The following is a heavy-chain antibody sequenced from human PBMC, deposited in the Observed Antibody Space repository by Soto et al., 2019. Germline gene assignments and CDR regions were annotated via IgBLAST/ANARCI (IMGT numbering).Heavy chain of an antibody. J-gene: IGHJ5*02. CDR1: GFTFNNYG. V-gene: IGHV3-30*03. Sequence: GGSLRLSCATSGFTFNNYGMHWVRQAPGKGLEWVVVISFDGRNTYYADSVKGRFTISRDNSKNTLYLQMTSLRPEDTAVYYCARSSSWYWFDPWGQGTLVTVSS. D-gene: IGHD6-13*01. CDR2: ISFDGRNT. CDR3: ARSSSWYWFDP.